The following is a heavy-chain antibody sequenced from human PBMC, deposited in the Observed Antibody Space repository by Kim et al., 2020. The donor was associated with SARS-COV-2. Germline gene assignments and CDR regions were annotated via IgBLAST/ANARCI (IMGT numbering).Heavy chain of an antibody. V-gene: IGHV3-7*01. CDR1: GFTFSRFW. Sequence: LSLTCAASGFTFSRFWMSWVRQAPGKGLEWVANIKEDGTETYYVDSVEGRFTISRDNARNSLFLQMNSLRAEDTAVYYCTRERVTEKSHFDYWGQGTLVTVSS. CDR2: IKEDGTET. CDR3: TRERVTEKSHFDY. D-gene: IGHD2-21*02. J-gene: IGHJ4*02.